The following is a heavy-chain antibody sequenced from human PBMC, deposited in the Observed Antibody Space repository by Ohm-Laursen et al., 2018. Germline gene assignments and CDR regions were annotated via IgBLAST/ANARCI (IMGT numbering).Heavy chain of an antibody. D-gene: IGHD6-19*01. V-gene: IGHV1-2*02. CDR3: AGPGGSGWCPFDY. Sequence: ASVKVSCKASGYTLTGYYMHWVRQAPGQGLEWMGWINPNSGCTNYAQKFQGRVTMTRDTSISTAYMELSRLRSDETSVYYCAGPGGSGWCPFDYWGQGTLVTVSS. CDR1: GYTLTGYY. J-gene: IGHJ4*02. CDR2: INPNSGCT.